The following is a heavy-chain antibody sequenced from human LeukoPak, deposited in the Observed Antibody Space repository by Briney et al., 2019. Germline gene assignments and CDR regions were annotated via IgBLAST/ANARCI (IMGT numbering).Heavy chain of an antibody. Sequence: QPGRSLRLSCAASGFTFDDYAMHWVRQAPGKGLEWVSGISWNSGSIGYADSVKGRFTISRDNSKNTLSLEMNSLRAEDTAVYYCARTRYSSIGWFDSWGQGTLVSVSS. D-gene: IGHD6-13*01. CDR3: ARTRYSSIGWFDS. CDR2: ISWNSGSI. V-gene: IGHV3-9*01. CDR1: GFTFDDYA. J-gene: IGHJ5*01.